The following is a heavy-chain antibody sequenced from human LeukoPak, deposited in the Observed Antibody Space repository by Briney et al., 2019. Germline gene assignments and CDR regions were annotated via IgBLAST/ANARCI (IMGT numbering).Heavy chain of an antibody. CDR1: GYTFTRYY. D-gene: IGHD1-14*01. CDR3: ARVENRNANWLDP. Sequence: ASVNVSFKASGYTFTRYYMHWVRQAPGQGGEWVGGIDPNSGGTNYAQKFQGRASMTRDTSLSTAYMEMSRLRSDDTAVYYCARVENRNANWLDPWGQGNGVTVS. J-gene: IGHJ5*02. V-gene: IGHV1-2*02. CDR2: IDPNSGGT.